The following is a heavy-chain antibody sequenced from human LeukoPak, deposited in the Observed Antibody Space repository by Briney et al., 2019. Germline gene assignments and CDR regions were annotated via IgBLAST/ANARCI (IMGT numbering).Heavy chain of an antibody. Sequence: SETLSLTCPVSGDTVNTRRYYWGWIRQPPGKGLEWIGSIYHSGSTYYEPSLRSRVTISIDTSRNQFSLNLTSVTTADTAVFYCARKTPGTSVDVWGQGTPVTVSS. V-gene: IGHV4-39*01. CDR2: IYHSGST. J-gene: IGHJ6*02. CDR3: ARKTPGTSVDV. CDR1: GDTVNTRRYY. D-gene: IGHD3-10*01.